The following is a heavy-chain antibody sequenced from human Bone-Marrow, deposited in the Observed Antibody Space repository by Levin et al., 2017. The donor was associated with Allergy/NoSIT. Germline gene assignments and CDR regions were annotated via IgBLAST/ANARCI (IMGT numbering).Heavy chain of an antibody. J-gene: IGHJ4*02. CDR1: GGSISSYY. D-gene: IGHD6-13*01. CDR3: ARDSRSWYGLDY. V-gene: IGHV4-59*01. CDR2: IYYSGST. Sequence: PSETLSLTCTVSGGSISSYYWSWIRQPPGKGLEWIGYIYYSGSTNYNPSLKSRVTISVDTSKNQFSLKLSSVTAADTAVYYCARDSRSWYGLDYWGQGTLVTVSS.